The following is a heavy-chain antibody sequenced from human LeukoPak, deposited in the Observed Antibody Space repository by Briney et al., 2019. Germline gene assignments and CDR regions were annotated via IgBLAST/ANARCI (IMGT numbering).Heavy chain of an antibody. CDR2: ISADNGNT. Sequence: ASVKVSCKASRYTLTSYGISWVRQAPGQGLEWMGLISADNGNTNYAQKLQGRVTMNTDPSTSTVYMELRSVRCDDTAVYYCARDGPVVTENFDYWGQGTLGTVSS. V-gene: IGHV1-18*01. CDR1: RYTLTSYG. CDR3: ARDGPVVTENFDY. D-gene: IGHD4-23*01. J-gene: IGHJ4*02.